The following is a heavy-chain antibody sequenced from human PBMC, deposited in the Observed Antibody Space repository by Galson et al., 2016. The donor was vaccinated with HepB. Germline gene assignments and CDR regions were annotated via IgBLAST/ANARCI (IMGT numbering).Heavy chain of an antibody. CDR3: ARGGPPEMSTILGFDY. V-gene: IGHV3-21*01. CDR1: GFTFSTYA. Sequence: SLRLSCAASGFTFSTYAMNWVRQAPGRGLEWVSSISSSSRYIYYADSVKGRFTSSRDNAKNSLFLQMNSLRAEDTAVYYCARGGPPEMSTILGFDYWGQGTLVTVSS. J-gene: IGHJ4*02. CDR2: ISSSSRYI. D-gene: IGHD5-24*01.